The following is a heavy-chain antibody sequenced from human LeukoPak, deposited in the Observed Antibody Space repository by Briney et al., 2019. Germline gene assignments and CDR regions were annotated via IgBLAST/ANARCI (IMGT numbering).Heavy chain of an antibody. CDR3: ARADYDSWSGYFY. CDR2: IYTSGST. D-gene: IGHD3-3*01. J-gene: IGHJ4*02. V-gene: IGHV4-61*02. CDR1: GGSISSGSYY. Sequence: PSETLSLTCTVSGGSISSGSYYWSWIRQPAGKGLEWIGRIYTSGSTNYNPSLKGRVTISVDTSKNQFSLKLSSVAAADTAVYYCARADYDSWSGYFYWGQGTLVTVSS.